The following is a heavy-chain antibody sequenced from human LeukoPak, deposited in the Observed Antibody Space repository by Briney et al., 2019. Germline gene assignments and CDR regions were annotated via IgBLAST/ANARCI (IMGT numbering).Heavy chain of an antibody. J-gene: IGHJ4*02. D-gene: IGHD1-26*01. V-gene: IGHV1-69*13. CDR2: IIPIFGTA. CDR3: ARGADQWELLHGYFDY. CDR1: GGTFSSYA. Sequence: ASVKVSCKASGGTFSSYAISWVRQAPGQGLEWMGGIIPIFGTANHAQKFQGRVTITADESTSTAYMELSSLRSEDTAVYYCARGADQWELLHGYFDYWGQGTLVTVSS.